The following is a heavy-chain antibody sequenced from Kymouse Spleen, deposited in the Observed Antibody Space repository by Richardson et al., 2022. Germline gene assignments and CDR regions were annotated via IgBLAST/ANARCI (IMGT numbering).Heavy chain of an antibody. CDR3: AREGQLVRWYFDL. D-gene: IGHD6-13*01. CDR1: GFTFSSYS. CDR2: ISSSSSYI. V-gene: IGHV3-21*03. Sequence: EVQLVESGGGLVKPGGSLRLSCAASGFTFSSYSMNWVRQAPGKGLEWVSSISSSSSYIYYADSVKGRFTISRDNAKNSLYLQMNSLRAEDTAVYYCAREGQLVRWYFDLWGRGTLVTVSS. J-gene: IGHJ2*01.